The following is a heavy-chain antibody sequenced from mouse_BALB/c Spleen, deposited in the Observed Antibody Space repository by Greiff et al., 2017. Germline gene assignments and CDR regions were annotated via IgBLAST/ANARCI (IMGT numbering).Heavy chain of an antibody. Sequence: EVKLMESGGGLVKPGGSLKLSCAASGFTFSSYAMSWVRQTPEKRLEWVASISSGGSTYYPDSVKGRFTIARDNARTILYLQMSSLRSEDTDMYYCARDGKGYAMDYWGQGTSVTVSS. CDR2: ISSGGST. V-gene: IGHV5-6-5*01. CDR1: GFTFSSYA. J-gene: IGHJ4*01. CDR3: ARDGKGYAMDY. D-gene: IGHD2-1*01.